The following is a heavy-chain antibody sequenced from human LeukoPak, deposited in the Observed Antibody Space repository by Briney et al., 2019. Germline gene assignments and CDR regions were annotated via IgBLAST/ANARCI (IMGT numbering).Heavy chain of an antibody. CDR1: GFIFGRDS. D-gene: IGHD6-19*01. CDR3: ARDRMDGSGWYFGY. J-gene: IGHJ4*02. V-gene: IGHV3-48*01. Sequence: PGGSLTLSCAASGFIFGRDSMNWVRQAPGRGLEWISYISRDSDIRYYADSVRGRFHISRDNARNSLYLQMNSLRAEDTAVYYCARDRMDGSGWYFGYWGQGTLVTVSS. CDR2: ISRDSDIR.